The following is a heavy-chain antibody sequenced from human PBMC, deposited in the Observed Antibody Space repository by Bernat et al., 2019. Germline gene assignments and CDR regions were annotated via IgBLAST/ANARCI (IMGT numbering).Heavy chain of an antibody. CDR2: ISGSGGSP. V-gene: IGHV3-23*04. CDR1: GFTFSSYA. D-gene: IGHD2-2*01. J-gene: IGHJ4*02. Sequence: EVQLVESGGGLVQPGGSLRLSCAASGFTFSSYAMTWVRQAPGRGLEWVSGISGSGGSPYYDESVKGRFTISRDNAKNTLYLKMNSLRAEDTAVYYCAQGSSTDNPLGFDYWGQGTLVTVSS. CDR3: AQGSSTDNPLGFDY.